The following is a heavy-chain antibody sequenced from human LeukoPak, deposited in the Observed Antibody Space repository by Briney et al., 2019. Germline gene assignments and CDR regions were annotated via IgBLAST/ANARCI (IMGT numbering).Heavy chain of an antibody. J-gene: IGHJ4*02. Sequence: PGGSLRLSCDASGFTFRNYGMHWVRQAPGKGLEWVAVISYDGTNQYYADSVKGRFTISRDTSKKTLFLQMNSLRADDAAVYYCARGRLQWLVLDYWGQGTLVTVSS. CDR3: ARGRLQWLVLDY. D-gene: IGHD6-19*01. CDR2: ISYDGTNQ. CDR1: GFTFRNYG. V-gene: IGHV3-30*19.